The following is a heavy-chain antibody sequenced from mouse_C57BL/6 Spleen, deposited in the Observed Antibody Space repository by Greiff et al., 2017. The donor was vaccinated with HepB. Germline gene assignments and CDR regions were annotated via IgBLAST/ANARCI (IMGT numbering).Heavy chain of an antibody. CDR3: ARSRLNYGSRDY. D-gene: IGHD1-1*01. V-gene: IGHV1-55*01. CDR2: IYPGSGST. CDR1: GYTFTSYW. Sequence: QVQLKQPGAELVKPGASVKMSCKASGYTFTSYWITWVKQRPGQGLEWIGDIYPGSGSTNYNEKFKSKATLTVDTSSSTAYMQLSSLTSEDSAVYYCARSRLNYGSRDYWGQGTSVTVSS. J-gene: IGHJ4*01.